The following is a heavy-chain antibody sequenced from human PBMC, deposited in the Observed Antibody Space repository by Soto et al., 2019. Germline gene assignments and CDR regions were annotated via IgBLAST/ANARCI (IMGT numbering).Heavy chain of an antibody. CDR1: GFTFSSYA. V-gene: IGHV3-64*01. CDR3: ARDPFPADYYDSSGHNWFDP. Sequence: GGSLRLSCAASGFTFSSYAMHWVRQAPGKGLEYVSAISSNGGSTYYANSVKGRFTISRDNSKNTLYLQMGSLRAEDMAVYYCARDPFPADYYDSSGHNWFDPWGQGTLVTFSS. D-gene: IGHD3-22*01. J-gene: IGHJ5*02. CDR2: ISSNGGST.